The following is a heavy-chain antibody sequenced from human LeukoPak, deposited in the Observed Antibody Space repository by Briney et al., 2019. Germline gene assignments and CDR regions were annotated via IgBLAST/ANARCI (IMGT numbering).Heavy chain of an antibody. D-gene: IGHD5-24*01. Sequence: PSETLSLTCAVYGGSFSGYYWSWIRQPPGKGLEWIGEINHSGSTNYNPSLKSRVTITVDTSKNQFTLKLSSVTAADTAVYYCARPRDGYNYYHFDYWGQGTLVTVSS. CDR3: ARPRDGYNYYHFDY. J-gene: IGHJ4*02. CDR1: GGSFSGYY. CDR2: INHSGST. V-gene: IGHV4-34*01.